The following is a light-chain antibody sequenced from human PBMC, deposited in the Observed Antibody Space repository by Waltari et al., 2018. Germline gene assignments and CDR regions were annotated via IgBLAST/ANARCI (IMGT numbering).Light chain of an antibody. CDR2: KAS. J-gene: IGKJ3*01. V-gene: IGKV1-5*03. CDR1: QSISNW. Sequence: DIQMTQSPSTLSASVGDRVTITCRASQSISNWLAWYHQKPGRAPRLLIHKASSLESGVPSRVSGSGSGTEFTFTISSLQPDDFATYYCQQYNSYPFTFGPGTKVDVK. CDR3: QQYNSYPFT.